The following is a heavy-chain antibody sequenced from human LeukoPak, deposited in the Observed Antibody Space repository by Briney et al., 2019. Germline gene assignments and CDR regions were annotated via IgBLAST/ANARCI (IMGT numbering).Heavy chain of an antibody. CDR3: AKDSSYGMDV. J-gene: IGHJ6*02. CDR2: ISWNSGSI. V-gene: IGHV3-9*01. CDR1: GFTFDDYA. Sequence: PGGYLRLSCAASGFTFDDYAMHWVRQAPGKGLEWVSGISWNSGSIGYADSVKGRFTISRDNAKNSLYLQMNSLRAEDTALYYCAKDSSYGMDVWGQGTTVTVSS.